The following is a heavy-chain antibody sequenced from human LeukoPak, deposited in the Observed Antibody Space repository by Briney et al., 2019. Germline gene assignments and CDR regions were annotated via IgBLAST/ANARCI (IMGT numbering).Heavy chain of an antibody. CDR2: ISWNNGVI. J-gene: IGHJ4*02. V-gene: IGHV3-9*01. CDR3: AKDNGAMVRGVGDY. CDR1: GFTFDDYA. D-gene: IGHD3-10*01. Sequence: GGSLRLSCAASGFTFDDYAMHWVRQAPGKGLEWVSGISWNNGVIGYADSVKGRFTISRDNAKNSLYLQMNSLRAEDTALYYCAKDNGAMVRGVGDYWGQGTLVTVSP.